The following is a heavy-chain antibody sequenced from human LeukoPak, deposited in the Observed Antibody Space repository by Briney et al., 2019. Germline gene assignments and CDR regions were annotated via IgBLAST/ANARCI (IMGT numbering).Heavy chain of an antibody. CDR3: ARPHHFGFLDS. J-gene: IGHJ4*02. CDR1: GVMFPSYW. V-gene: IGHV3-7*04. CDR2: IKQDGSEK. D-gene: IGHD3-10*01. Sequence: QPGGSLRLSCAASGVMFPSYWMTWVRQAPGKGLEWVANIKQDGSEKYYVDSVKGRFTISRDNAKNSVYLQMNSLRAEDTAVYYCARPHHFGFLDSWGQGTLVTVSS.